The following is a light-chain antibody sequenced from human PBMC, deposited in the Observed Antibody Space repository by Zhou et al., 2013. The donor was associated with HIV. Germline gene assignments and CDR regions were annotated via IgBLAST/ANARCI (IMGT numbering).Light chain of an antibody. Sequence: DIQMTQSPSSLSASVGDRVTITCQASQDISNYLNWYQQKPGKAPKLLIYDASNLETGVPSRFSGSGSGTDFTFTISSLQPEDFATYYCLQYSGYPRTFGQGTKVEI. CDR1: QDISNY. CDR2: DAS. CDR3: LQYSGYPRT. J-gene: IGKJ1*01. V-gene: IGKV1-33*01.